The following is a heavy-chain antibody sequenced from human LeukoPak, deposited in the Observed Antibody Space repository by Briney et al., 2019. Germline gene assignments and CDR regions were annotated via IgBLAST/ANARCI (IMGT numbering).Heavy chain of an antibody. D-gene: IGHD3-10*01. V-gene: IGHV4-39*01. J-gene: IGHJ4*02. Sequence: SETLSLTCTVSGGSISSSSYYWGWIRQPPGKGLEWIGSIYYSGSTYYNPSLKSRVTISVDTSKNQFSLKLSSVTAADTAVYYCARQLWFGEFMDYWGQGTLVTVPS. CDR1: GGSISSSSYY. CDR3: ARQLWFGEFMDY. CDR2: IYYSGST.